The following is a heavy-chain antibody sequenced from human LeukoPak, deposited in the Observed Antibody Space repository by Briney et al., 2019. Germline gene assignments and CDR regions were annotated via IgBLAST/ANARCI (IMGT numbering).Heavy chain of an antibody. J-gene: IGHJ3*02. CDR3: ARGCSSTSCYGRYAFDI. CDR1: GYTFTGYY. V-gene: IGHV1-2*02. D-gene: IGHD2-2*01. CDR2: INPNSGGI. Sequence: ASVKVSCKASGYTFTGYYMHWVRQAPGQGLEWMGWINPNSGGINYAQKFQGRVTMTRDTSISTAYMELSRLRSDDTAVYYCARGCSSTSCYGRYAFDIWGQGTMITVSS.